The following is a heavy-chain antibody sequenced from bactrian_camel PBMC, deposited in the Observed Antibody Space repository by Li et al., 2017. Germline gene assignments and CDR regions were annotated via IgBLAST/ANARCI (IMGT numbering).Heavy chain of an antibody. J-gene: IGHJ6*01. Sequence: HVQLVESGGGSMQAGESLKLSCAASGGTTSGLTIREVCMGWFRQGLGMQREGVAALDSDGTTSVADSLRGRVTISLSNTKDVLNLRMFFLEPEDTAIYSCAPGRKPLRSHDGLMMLDFDYYGLGTQVTVS. CDR2: LDSDGTT. CDR3: APGRKPLRSHDGLMMLDFDY. V-gene: IGHV3S53*01. D-gene: IGHD1*01. CDR1: GGTTSGLTIREVC.